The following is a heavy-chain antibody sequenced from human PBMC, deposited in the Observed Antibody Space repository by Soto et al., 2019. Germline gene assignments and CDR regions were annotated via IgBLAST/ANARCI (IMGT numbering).Heavy chain of an antibody. CDR3: SKDQQWLPTGWFDP. CDR2: ISGSGGST. CDR1: GFTFSSYA. J-gene: IGHJ5*02. V-gene: IGHV3-23*01. Sequence: EVQLLESGGGLVQPGGSLRLSCAASGFTFSSYAMSWVRQAPGKGLEWVSAISGSGGSTYYADSVKGRFTISRDNSKNTLYLQMNSLSAEDTAVYYCSKDQQWLPTGWFDPWGQGTLVTVSS. D-gene: IGHD6-19*01.